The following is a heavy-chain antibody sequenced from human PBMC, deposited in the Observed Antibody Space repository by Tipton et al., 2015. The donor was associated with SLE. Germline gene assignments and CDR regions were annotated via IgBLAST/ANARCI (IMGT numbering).Heavy chain of an antibody. CDR2: ISGDNGNT. V-gene: IGHV1-18*01. CDR1: GYTFTRYG. Sequence: QVQLVQSGGEVKKPGASVRVSCKASGYTFTRYGFTWVRQAPGQGLEWMGWISGDNGNTNYAQKFQDRVMLTTDKTTTTAYMDLMSLTSDDTAVYYCARAISQQYSTIWSDYWGQGTLVTVSS. J-gene: IGHJ4*02. CDR3: ARAISQQYSTIWSDY. D-gene: IGHD2-2*01.